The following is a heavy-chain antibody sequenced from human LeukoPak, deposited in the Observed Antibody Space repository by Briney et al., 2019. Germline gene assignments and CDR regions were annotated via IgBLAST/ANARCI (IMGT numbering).Heavy chain of an antibody. D-gene: IGHD3-3*01. CDR2: IYGGGST. Sequence: GGSLRLSCAASGFTVSSNYMSWVRQAPGKGLEWVSVIYGGGSTYYADSVKGRFTISRDNSKNTLYLQMNSLRAEDTAVYYCASLTYYDFWSGSYPNDYWGQGTLVTVSS. J-gene: IGHJ4*02. V-gene: IGHV3-66*02. CDR3: ASLTYYDFWSGSYPNDY. CDR1: GFTVSSNY.